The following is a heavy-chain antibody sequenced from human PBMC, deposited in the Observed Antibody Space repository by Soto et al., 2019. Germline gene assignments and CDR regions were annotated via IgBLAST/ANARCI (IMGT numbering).Heavy chain of an antibody. D-gene: IGHD3-9*01. V-gene: IGHV3-53*04. CDR2: IYSGGST. J-gene: IGHJ2*01. CDR3: ARSLSRYFDWSDWYFDL. Sequence: GGSLRLSCAASGFPVSSNYMSWVRQAPGKGLEWVSVIYSGGSTYYADSVKGRFTISRHNSKNTLYLQMNSLRAEDTAVYYCARSLSRYFDWSDWYFDLWGRGTLVTVSS. CDR1: GFPVSSNY.